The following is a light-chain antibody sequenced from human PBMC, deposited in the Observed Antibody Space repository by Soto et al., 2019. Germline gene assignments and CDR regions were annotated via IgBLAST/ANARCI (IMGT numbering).Light chain of an antibody. CDR1: SSNIGDRD. J-gene: IGLJ3*02. Sequence: QSVLTQPPSASGTPGQRVSISCSGSSSNIGDRDVDWYQQVPGTAPKLLIYGLNQRPSGVPDRFSASKSGASASLAISGLQFEDEAVYYCSTWDDSLNGWVFCGGTKLTVL. V-gene: IGLV1-44*01. CDR2: GLN. CDR3: STWDDSLNGWV.